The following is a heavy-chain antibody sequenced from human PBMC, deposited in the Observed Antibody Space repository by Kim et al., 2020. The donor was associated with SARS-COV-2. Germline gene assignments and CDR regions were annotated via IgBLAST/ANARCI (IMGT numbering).Heavy chain of an antibody. D-gene: IGHD6-19*01. CDR1: GFTFSSYA. CDR2: IYSGGSST. V-gene: IGHV3-23*03. J-gene: IGHJ5*02. Sequence: GGSPRLSCAASGFTFSSYAMSWVRQAPGKGLEWVSVIYSGGSSTYYADSVKGRFTISRDNSKNTLYLQMNSLRAEDTAVYYCAKDYSSGWYGWFDPWGQGTLVTVSS. CDR3: AKDYSSGWYGWFDP.